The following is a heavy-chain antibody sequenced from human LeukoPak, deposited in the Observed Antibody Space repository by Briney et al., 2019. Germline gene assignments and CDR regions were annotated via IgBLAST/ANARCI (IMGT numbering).Heavy chain of an antibody. V-gene: IGHV7-4-1*02. J-gene: IGHJ4*02. CDR3: ARGDWVV. CDR1: GDIFSD. CDR2: INTNTGNP. D-gene: IGHD3-9*01. Sequence: GASVKVSCKAFGDIFSDMNWVRQVPGQGLEWMGWINTNTGNPTYVQGFRGRFVFSLDTSVNTAYLQISSLKADDTAVYYCARGDWVVWGQGTLVTVSA.